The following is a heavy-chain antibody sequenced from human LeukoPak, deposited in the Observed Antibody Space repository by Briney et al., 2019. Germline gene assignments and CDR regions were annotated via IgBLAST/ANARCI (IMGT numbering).Heavy chain of an antibody. V-gene: IGHV3-21*01. CDR2: ISSSSSYI. Sequence: GGSLRLSCAASGFTFSSYSMNWVRQAPGKGLEWVSSISSSSSYIYYADSVKGRFTISRDNAKNSLYLQMNSLRAEDTAVYYCARGTLRVVPAAHFDCWGQGTLVTVSS. D-gene: IGHD2-2*01. J-gene: IGHJ4*02. CDR1: GFTFSSYS. CDR3: ARGTLRVVPAAHFDC.